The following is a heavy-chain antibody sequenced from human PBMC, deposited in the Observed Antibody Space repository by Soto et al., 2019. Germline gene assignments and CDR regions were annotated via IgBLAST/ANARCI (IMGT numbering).Heavy chain of an antibody. CDR1: GFTFSSYG. V-gene: IGHV3-33*01. J-gene: IGHJ4*02. Sequence: GGSLRLSCAASGFTFSSYGMHWVRQAPGKGLEWVAVIWYDGSNKYYADSVKGRFTISRDNSKNTLYLQMNSLRAEDTAVYYCARDDNDILTGYYLNNLDYWGQGTLVTVSS. D-gene: IGHD3-9*01. CDR3: ARDDNDILTGYYLNNLDY. CDR2: IWYDGSNK.